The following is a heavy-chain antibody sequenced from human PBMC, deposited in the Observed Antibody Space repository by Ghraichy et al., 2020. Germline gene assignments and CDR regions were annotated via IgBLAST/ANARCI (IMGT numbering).Heavy chain of an antibody. V-gene: IGHV3-21*01. CDR3: ARLFRGSSWLNWFDP. D-gene: IGHD6-13*01. J-gene: IGHJ5*02. CDR2: ISSSSSYI. Sequence: GGSLRLSCAASGFTFSSYSMNWVRQAPGKGLEWVSSISSSSSYIYYADSVKGRFTISRDNAKNSLYLQMNSLRAEDTAVYYCARLFRGSSWLNWFDPWGQGTLVTVSS. CDR1: GFTFSSYS.